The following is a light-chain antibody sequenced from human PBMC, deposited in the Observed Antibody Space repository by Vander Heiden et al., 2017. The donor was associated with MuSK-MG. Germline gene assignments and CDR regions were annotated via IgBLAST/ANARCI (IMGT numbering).Light chain of an antibody. CDR1: QGISSS. J-gene: IGKJ1*01. CDR2: SSS. CDR3: HQLKSYPVT. V-gene: IGKV1-9*01. Sequence: ILLTPSPSSLSASIGDRVTITCRASQGISSSLAWYQQEPGKAPKLLIYSSSTLQSGVPSRFSGSGSGTDFTLTISSLQPEDFATYYCHQLKSYPVTFGQGTKVEIK.